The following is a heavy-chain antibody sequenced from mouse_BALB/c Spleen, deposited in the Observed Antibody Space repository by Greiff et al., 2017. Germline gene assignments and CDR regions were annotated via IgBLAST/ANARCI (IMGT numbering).Heavy chain of an antibody. CDR1: GYTFTSYY. Sequence: VQLQQSGAELVKPGASVKLSCKASGYTFTSYYMYWVKQRPGQGLEWIGEINPSNGGTNFNEKFKSKATLTVDKSSSTAYMQLSSLTSEDSAVYYCTRGGYGNYNYYAMDDWGQGTSVTVSS. CDR2: INPSNGGT. J-gene: IGHJ4*01. D-gene: IGHD2-10*02. V-gene: IGHV1S81*02. CDR3: TRGGYGNYNYYAMDD.